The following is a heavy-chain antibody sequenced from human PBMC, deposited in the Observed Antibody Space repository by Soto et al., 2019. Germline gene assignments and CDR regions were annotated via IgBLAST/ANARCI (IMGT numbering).Heavy chain of an antibody. Sequence: QVQLLQSGAEVKNPGASVKVSCKASGYTFTSYDINWVRQATGQGLEWMGWMNPNSGNTGYAQKFQGRVTMTRNTSISTAYMELSSLRSEDTAVDYCARRVTTSYAFDIWGQGTMVTVSS. J-gene: IGHJ3*02. CDR2: MNPNSGNT. D-gene: IGHD4-17*01. V-gene: IGHV1-8*01. CDR1: GYTFTSYD. CDR3: ARRVTTSYAFDI.